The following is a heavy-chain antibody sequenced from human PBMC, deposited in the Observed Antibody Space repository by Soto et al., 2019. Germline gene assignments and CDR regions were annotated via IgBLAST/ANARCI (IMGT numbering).Heavy chain of an antibody. CDR3: ARDLRIAVVEVFDY. CDR2: IYHSGST. Sequence: SETLSLTCAVSGVSISSTTWWSWVRQPPGKGLEWIGEIYHSGSTNYNPSLKSRVTISVDKSKNHFSLQLSSVTAADTAVYYCARDLRIAVVEVFDYWGQGTLVAVSS. D-gene: IGHD6-19*01. J-gene: IGHJ4*02. CDR1: GVSISSTTW. V-gene: IGHV4-4*02.